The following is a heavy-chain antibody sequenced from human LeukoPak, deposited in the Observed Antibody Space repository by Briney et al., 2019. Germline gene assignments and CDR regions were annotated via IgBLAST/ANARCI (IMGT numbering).Heavy chain of an antibody. Sequence: PGGSLRLSCAASGFTFSSYGMHWVRQAPGKGPEWVAFIRYDGSNKYYADSVKGRFTISRDNSKNTLYLQMNSLRAEDTAVYYCAKDQGPLGGAHHFYHMDVWGKGTAGTVSS. D-gene: IGHD2-21*01. CDR2: IRYDGSNK. J-gene: IGHJ6*03. V-gene: IGHV3-30*02. CDR3: AKDQGPLGGAHHFYHMDV. CDR1: GFTFSSYG.